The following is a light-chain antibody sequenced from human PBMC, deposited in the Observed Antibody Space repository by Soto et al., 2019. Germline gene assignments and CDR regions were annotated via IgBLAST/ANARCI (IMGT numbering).Light chain of an antibody. CDR1: QTISSW. J-gene: IGKJ1*01. Sequence: DIQMTQSPSTLSGSVLDRFTITCRASQTISSWLAWYQQKPGKAPKLLIYKASTLKSGVPSRFSGSGSGTDFTLTISRLDPEDFAVYYCHQYGNSPTFGQGTKVDIK. CDR3: HQYGNSPT. V-gene: IGKV1-5*03. CDR2: KAS.